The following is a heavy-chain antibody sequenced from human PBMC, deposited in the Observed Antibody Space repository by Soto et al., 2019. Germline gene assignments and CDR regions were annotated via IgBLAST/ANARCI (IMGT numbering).Heavy chain of an antibody. D-gene: IGHD3-22*01. CDR1: GGSISSGGYY. Sequence: SETLSRACPVSGGSISSGGYYWSWIRQHPGKVLEWIGYIYYSGSTYYNPSLKSRVTISVDTSKNQFSLKLSSVTAADTAVYYCAGTPDYYDSSVPFDYWGHGTLVTVSS. J-gene: IGHJ4*01. V-gene: IGHV4-31*03. CDR2: IYYSGST. CDR3: AGTPDYYDSSVPFDY.